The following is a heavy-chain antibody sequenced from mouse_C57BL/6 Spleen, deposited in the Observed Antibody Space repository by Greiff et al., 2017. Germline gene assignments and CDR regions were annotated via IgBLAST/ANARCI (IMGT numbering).Heavy chain of an antibody. D-gene: IGHD6-2*01. J-gene: IGHJ4*01. CDR1: GYAFSSSW. Sequence: QVQLKESGPELVKPGASVKISCKASGYAFSSSWMNWVKQRPGKGLEWIGRIYPGDGDTNYNGKFKGKAKLTADKSSSTAYMQLSSLTSEDSAVYFCAREEGSLYAMDYWGQGTSVTVSS. CDR3: AREEGSLYAMDY. V-gene: IGHV1-82*01. CDR2: IYPGDGDT.